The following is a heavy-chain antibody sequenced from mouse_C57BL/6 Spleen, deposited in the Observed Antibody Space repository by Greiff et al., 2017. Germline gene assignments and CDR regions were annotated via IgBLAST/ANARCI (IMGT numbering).Heavy chain of an antibody. CDR1: DYTFTSYW. CDR3: ALAPVAY. CDR2: IHPSDGDT. V-gene: IGHV1-74*01. D-gene: IGHD6-1*01. Sequence: VQLQQPGAELVKPGASVKVSCKASDYTFTSYWMHWVKPRPGQGLEWIGRIHPSDGDTNYNQTFKGKATLTVDKSSSTAYMHLSSLTPEDSAVYYCALAPVAYWGQGTLVTVSA. J-gene: IGHJ3*01.